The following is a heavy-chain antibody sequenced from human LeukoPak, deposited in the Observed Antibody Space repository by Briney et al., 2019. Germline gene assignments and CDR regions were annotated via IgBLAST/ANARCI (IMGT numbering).Heavy chain of an antibody. J-gene: IGHJ4*02. CDR3: ATRTTAAGHFGY. Sequence: SETLSLTCTVSGYSISSGYYWGWIRQPPGKGLEWIGSIYHSGSTYYNPSLKGRVTISLDRSKNQFSLKLDSVTAADTAVYYCATRTTAAGHFGYWGQGTPVTVSS. CDR1: GYSISSGYY. CDR2: IYHSGST. D-gene: IGHD6-13*01. V-gene: IGHV4-38-2*02.